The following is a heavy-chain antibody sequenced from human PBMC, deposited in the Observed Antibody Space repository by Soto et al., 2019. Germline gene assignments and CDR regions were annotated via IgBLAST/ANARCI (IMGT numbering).Heavy chain of an antibody. Sequence: QVQLQQWGAGLLKPSETLSLTCAVYGGSFSGYYWSWIRQPPGKGLEWIGEINHSGSTNYNPSLRSRVTLSVDTSKNQLSLKLSSVTAADTAVYYSARLADVHWSSTSCYRYGTYDYWGQGTLVTVYS. J-gene: IGHJ4*02. CDR1: GGSFSGYY. CDR3: ARLADVHWSSTSCYRYGTYDY. V-gene: IGHV4-34*01. D-gene: IGHD2-2*02. CDR2: INHSGST.